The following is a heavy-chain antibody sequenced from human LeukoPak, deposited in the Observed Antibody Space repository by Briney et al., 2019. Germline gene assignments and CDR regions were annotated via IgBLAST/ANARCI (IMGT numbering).Heavy chain of an antibody. V-gene: IGHV1-8*01. J-gene: IGHJ5*02. CDR3: ARGPNKSDGGNSGSAWFDP. CDR1: GYTFTTYD. D-gene: IGHD4-23*01. CDR2: MNPNRGNT. Sequence: ASVKVSCKASGYTFTTYDINWVRQATGQGLEWMGWMNPNRGNTDYAQKLQGSGTMTRNTSISTAYMELSSLRSEDTAVYYCARGPNKSDGGNSGSAWFDPWGQGTLVTVSS.